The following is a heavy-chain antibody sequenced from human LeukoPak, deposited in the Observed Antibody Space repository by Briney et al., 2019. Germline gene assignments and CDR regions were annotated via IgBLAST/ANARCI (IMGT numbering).Heavy chain of an antibody. V-gene: IGHV4-34*01. Sequence: SETLSLTCAVYGGSFSGYYWSWFRQPPGKGLEWIGEINHSGSTNYNPSLKSRVTISVDTSKNQFSLKLSSVTAADTAVYYCARRQRSRFDYWGQGTLVTVSS. J-gene: IGHJ4*02. CDR3: ARRQRSRFDY. CDR1: GGSFSGYY. CDR2: INHSGST.